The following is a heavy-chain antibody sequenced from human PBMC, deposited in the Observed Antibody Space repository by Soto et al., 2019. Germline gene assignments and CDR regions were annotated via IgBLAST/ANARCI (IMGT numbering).Heavy chain of an antibody. CDR3: AARIAAAGRYYYYGVDV. Sequence: SETLSLTCTVSGGSISSGGYYWSWIRQHPGKGLEWIGYIYYSGSTYYNPSLKSRVTISVGTSKNQFSLKLSSVTAADTAVYYCAARIAAAGRYYYYGVDVWGQGTTVTVSS. J-gene: IGHJ6*02. D-gene: IGHD6-13*01. V-gene: IGHV4-31*03. CDR1: GGSISSGGYY. CDR2: IYYSGST.